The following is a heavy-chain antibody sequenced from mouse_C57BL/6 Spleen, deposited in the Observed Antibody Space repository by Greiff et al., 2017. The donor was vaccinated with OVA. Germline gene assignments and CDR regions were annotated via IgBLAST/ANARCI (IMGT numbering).Heavy chain of an antibody. V-gene: IGHV14-3*01. J-gene: IGHJ2*01. Sequence: VHVKQSVAELVRPGASVKLSCTASGFNIKNTYMHWVKQRPEQGLEWIGRIDPANGNTKYAPKFQGKATITADTSSNTAYLQLSSLTSEDTAIYYCARVDGSSYVNYFDYWGKGTTLTVSS. D-gene: IGHD1-1*01. CDR3: ARVDGSSYVNYFDY. CDR1: GFNIKNTY. CDR2: IDPANGNT.